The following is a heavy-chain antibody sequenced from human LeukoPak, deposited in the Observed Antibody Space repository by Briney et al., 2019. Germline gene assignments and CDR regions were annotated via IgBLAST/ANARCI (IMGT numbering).Heavy chain of an antibody. CDR2: ISGGTT. V-gene: IGHV3-49*03. CDR1: GFTFGDYL. Sequence: PGRSLRLSCTASGFTFGDYLMSLFRQAPGKGLEWIGFISGGTTEYAASVKGRFTISRDDSTSIAYLQMNSLTTEDTAVYYCSRGSGWLSVYWGQGTLVTVSS. CDR3: SRGSGWLSVY. J-gene: IGHJ4*02. D-gene: IGHD6-19*01.